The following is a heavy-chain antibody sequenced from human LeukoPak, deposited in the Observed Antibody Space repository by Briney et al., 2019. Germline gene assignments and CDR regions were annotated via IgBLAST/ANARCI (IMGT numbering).Heavy chain of an antibody. J-gene: IGHJ4*02. CDR1: GYTFTSYG. V-gene: IGHV1-18*01. CDR3: ARASMVRGVINLNFDY. D-gene: IGHD3-10*01. Sequence: ASVKVSCKASGYTFTSYGISWVRQAPGQGLEWMGWISAYNGNTNYAQKLQGGVTMTTDTSTSTAYMELRSLRSDDTAVYYCARASMVRGVINLNFDYWGQGTLVTVSS. CDR2: ISAYNGNT.